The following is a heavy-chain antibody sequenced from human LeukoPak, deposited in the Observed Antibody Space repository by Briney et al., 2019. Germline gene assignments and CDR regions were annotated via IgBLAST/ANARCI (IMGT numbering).Heavy chain of an antibody. CDR2: ITGSGVST. J-gene: IGHJ4*02. D-gene: IGHD1-14*01. Sequence: PGGSLRLSCATSGFTFSSHAMTWVRETPGKGLEWGSSITGSGVSTFYAASVKGRFTISRDNSKNTLYLQMNSLRAEDTAVYYCAKLGISDGIDYWGQGTLVTVSS. CDR1: GFTFSSHA. CDR3: AKLGISDGIDY. V-gene: IGHV3-23*01.